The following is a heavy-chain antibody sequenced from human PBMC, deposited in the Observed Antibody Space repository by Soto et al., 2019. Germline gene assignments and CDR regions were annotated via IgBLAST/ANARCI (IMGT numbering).Heavy chain of an antibody. CDR2: ISGSGGST. D-gene: IGHD3-9*01. CDR1: GFTFSSYA. Sequence: EVQLLESGGGLVQPGGSLRLSCAASGFTFSSYAMSWVRQAPGKGLEWVSAISGSGGSTYYADSVKGRFTISRDNSKNTLYLQMNSLRGEDTAVYYCAKDLMNYDILTGSLGAEYFQHWGQGTLVTVSS. CDR3: AKDLMNYDILTGSLGAEYFQH. J-gene: IGHJ1*01. V-gene: IGHV3-23*01.